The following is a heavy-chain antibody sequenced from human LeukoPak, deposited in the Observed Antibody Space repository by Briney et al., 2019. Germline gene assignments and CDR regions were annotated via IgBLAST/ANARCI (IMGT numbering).Heavy chain of an antibody. CDR3: TRSIMDFYVSGT. J-gene: IGHJ5*02. CDR1: GGSVSSTSSSYF. D-gene: IGHD3-10*01. V-gene: IGHV4-61*01. Sequence: PSETLSLTCTVSGGSVSSTSSSYFWNWMRQPPGKGLEWIGYIYHTGSTKYNPSLESRVTKSVDTFKNQFSLKLRSVTAADTAVYYCTRSIMDFYVSGTWGRGTLVTVSS. CDR2: IYHTGST.